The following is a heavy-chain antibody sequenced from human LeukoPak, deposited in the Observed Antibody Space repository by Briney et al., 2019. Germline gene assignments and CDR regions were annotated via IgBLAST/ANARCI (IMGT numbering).Heavy chain of an antibody. V-gene: IGHV3-23*01. CDR1: GFTFSGYA. D-gene: IGHD5-18*01. CDR2: ISGNGRST. CDR3: AKAYYSDTARYNYYYGLDV. Sequence: GGSLRLSCAASGFTFSGYAMTWVRQAPGKGLEWVSAISGNGRSTFYADSVKGRFTISRDNSKNMLYLQMNSLRAEDTAVYYCAKAYYSDTARYNYYYGLDVWGQGTTVTVSS. J-gene: IGHJ6*02.